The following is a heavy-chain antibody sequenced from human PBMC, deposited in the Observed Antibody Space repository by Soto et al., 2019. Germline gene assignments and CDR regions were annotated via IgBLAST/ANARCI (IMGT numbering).Heavy chain of an antibody. D-gene: IGHD3-16*02. V-gene: IGHV1-18*01. CDR1: GYTFTSYC. J-gene: IGHJ4*02. Sequence: GGSVKGSCKASGYTFTSYCISWVRQAPGQGLEWMGWISAYNGNTIYAQKLQGRVTMTTDTSTSTAYMELRSLRSDDTAVYYCARAPYDYVWGSYRCFDYWGQGTLVTVSS. CDR2: ISAYNGNT. CDR3: ARAPYDYVWGSYRCFDY.